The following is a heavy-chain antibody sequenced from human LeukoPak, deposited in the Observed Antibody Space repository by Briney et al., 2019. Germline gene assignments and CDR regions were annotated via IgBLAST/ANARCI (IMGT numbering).Heavy chain of an antibody. CDR1: GGSISSSSYY. Sequence: PSETLSLTCTVSGGSISSSSYYWGWIRQPPGKGLEWIGSIYYSGSTYYNPSLKSRVTISVDTSKNQFSLKLTSVTAADTAVYYCARDLLSGYTSGWFYWGQGTLVTVAS. CDR2: IYYSGST. D-gene: IGHD6-19*01. V-gene: IGHV4-39*07. J-gene: IGHJ4*02. CDR3: ARDLLSGYTSGWFY.